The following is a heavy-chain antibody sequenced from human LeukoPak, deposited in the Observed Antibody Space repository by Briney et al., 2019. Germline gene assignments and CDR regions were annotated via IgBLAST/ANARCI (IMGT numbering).Heavy chain of an antibody. Sequence: GGSLRLSCAASGFTFSSYTMNWVRQAPGKGLEWVSSISTSSSYIYYADSVKGRFTISRDNARNSLYLQMNSLRAEDTAVYFCARDGDTVLTRGYYYYLDVWGKGTTVTVSS. J-gene: IGHJ6*03. CDR2: ISTSSSYI. CDR1: GFTFSSYT. CDR3: ARDGDTVLTRGYYYYLDV. V-gene: IGHV3-21*01. D-gene: IGHD4-23*01.